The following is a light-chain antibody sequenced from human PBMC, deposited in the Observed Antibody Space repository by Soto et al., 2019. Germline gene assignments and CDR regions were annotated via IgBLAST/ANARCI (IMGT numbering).Light chain of an antibody. CDR1: QSVSSN. V-gene: IGKV3-15*01. Sequence: IMMTQSPATLSVSPGKTATLSCRASQSVSSNLAWYQQKPGQAPRLLIYGASTRATGIPARFRGSRSGTEFTLTVSSLQPEDFATYYCLQDHDYSWTFGQGTKVDIK. J-gene: IGKJ1*01. CDR3: LQDHDYSWT. CDR2: GAS.